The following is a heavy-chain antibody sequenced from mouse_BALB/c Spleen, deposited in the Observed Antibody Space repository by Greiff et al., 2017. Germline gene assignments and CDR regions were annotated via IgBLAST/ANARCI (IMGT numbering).Heavy chain of an antibody. CDR2: IWAGGST. CDR1: GFSLTSYG. V-gene: IGHV2-9*02. J-gene: IGHJ4*01. CDR3: ATLRLPSYYAMDY. D-gene: IGHD1-2*01. Sequence: VHLVESGPGLVAPSQSLSITCTVSGFSLTSYGVHWVRQPPGKGLEWLGVIWAGGSTNYNSALMSRLSISKDNSKSQVFLKMNSLQTDDTAMYYCATLRLPSYYAMDYWGQGTSVTVSS.